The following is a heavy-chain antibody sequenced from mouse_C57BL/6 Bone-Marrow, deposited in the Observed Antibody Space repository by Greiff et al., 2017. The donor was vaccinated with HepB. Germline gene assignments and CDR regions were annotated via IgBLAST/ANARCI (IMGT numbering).Heavy chain of an antibody. CDR3: AIRRDYDFFFAY. V-gene: IGHV1-55*01. D-gene: IGHD2-4*01. CDR2: IYPGSGST. Sequence: QVQLQQPGAELVKPGASVKMSCKASGYTFTSYWITWVKQRPGQGLEWIGDIYPGSGSTNYNEKFKSKATLTVDTSSSTAYMQLSSLTSEDSAVYYCAIRRDYDFFFAYWGQGTLVTVSA. J-gene: IGHJ3*01. CDR1: GYTFTSYW.